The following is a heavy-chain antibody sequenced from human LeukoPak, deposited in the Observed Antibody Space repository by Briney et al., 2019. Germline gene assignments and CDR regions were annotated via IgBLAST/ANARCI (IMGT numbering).Heavy chain of an antibody. D-gene: IGHD2-2*01. J-gene: IGHJ4*02. CDR1: GGSFSGYY. CDR2: INHSGST. CDR3: ARGLVVPADPPYFDY. Sequence: PSETLSLTCAVCGGSFSGYYWSGIRQPPGKVLEWIGEINHSGSTNYNPSLKSRVTISVDTSKNQFSLKLSSVTAADTAVYYCARGLVVPADPPYFDYWGQGTLVTVSS. V-gene: IGHV4-34*01.